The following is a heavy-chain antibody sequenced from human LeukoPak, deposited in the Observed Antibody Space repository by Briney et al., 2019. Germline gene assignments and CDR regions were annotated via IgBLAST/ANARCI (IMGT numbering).Heavy chain of an antibody. V-gene: IGHV3-48*03. D-gene: IGHD4-17*01. CDR3: ARDHGEGFDY. Sequence: PGGSLRLSCAASGFTFSSYEMNWVRQAPGKGLEWVSYISSSGSTIYYADSVKGRFTISRDNAKNSLYLQMNCLRAEDTAVYYCARDHGEGFDYWGQGTLVTVSS. CDR2: ISSSGSTI. J-gene: IGHJ4*02. CDR1: GFTFSSYE.